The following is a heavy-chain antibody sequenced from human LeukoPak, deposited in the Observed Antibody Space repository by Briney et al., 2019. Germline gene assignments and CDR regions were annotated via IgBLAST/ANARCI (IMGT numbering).Heavy chain of an antibody. CDR2: ISGSGART. D-gene: IGHD5-12*01. Sequence: GGSLRLSWAASGFTFSSYAMSWVRQAPGKGLEWVSAISGSGARTFYADSVKGRFTISRDNSKDTMDLQMNSLRVEDTAVYYCAKEGATEGPSSFDYWGQGTLVTASS. CDR1: GFTFSSYA. V-gene: IGHV3-23*01. CDR3: AKEGATEGPSSFDY. J-gene: IGHJ4*02.